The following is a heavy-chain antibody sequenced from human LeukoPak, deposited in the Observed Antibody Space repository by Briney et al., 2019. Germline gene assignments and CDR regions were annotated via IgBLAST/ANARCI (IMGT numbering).Heavy chain of an antibody. J-gene: IGHJ6*03. V-gene: IGHV4-34*01. CDR1: GGSFSGYY. Sequence: PSETLSLTCAVYGGSFSGYYWSWIRQPPGKGLEWIGEINHSGSTNYNPSLKSRVTISVDTSKNQFSLKLSSVTAADTAVYYCARGYGGIYYYYMDVWGKGTTVTVSS. D-gene: IGHD3-16*01. CDR2: INHSGST. CDR3: ARGYGGIYYYYMDV.